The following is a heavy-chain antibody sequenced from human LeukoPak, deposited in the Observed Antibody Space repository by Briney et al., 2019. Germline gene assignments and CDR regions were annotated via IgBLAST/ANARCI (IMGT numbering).Heavy chain of an antibody. CDR1: GFTFSSYA. J-gene: IGHJ4*02. CDR3: AKGSSGTAMVAYYFDY. D-gene: IGHD5-18*01. V-gene: IGHV3-23*01. CDR2: ISGSGGST. Sequence: PGGSLRLSCAASGFTFSSYAMSWVRQAPGKGLEWVSAISGSGGSTYYADSVKGRFTISRDNSKNTLYLQMNSQRAEDTAVYYCAKGSSGTAMVAYYFDYWGQGTLVTVSS.